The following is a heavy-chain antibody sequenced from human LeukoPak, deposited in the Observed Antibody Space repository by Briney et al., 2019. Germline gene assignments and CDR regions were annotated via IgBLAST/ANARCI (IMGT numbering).Heavy chain of an antibody. CDR1: GFTFSSYW. Sequence: GGSLRLSCAASGFTFSSYWMSWVRQAPGKGLEWVANIKQDGSEKYYVDSVKGRFTISRDNAKNSLYLQMNSLRAEDTAVYYCARSPTGSGWYYFDYWGQGTLVTFSS. J-gene: IGHJ4*02. CDR3: ARSPTGSGWYYFDY. D-gene: IGHD6-19*01. V-gene: IGHV3-7*01. CDR2: IKQDGSEK.